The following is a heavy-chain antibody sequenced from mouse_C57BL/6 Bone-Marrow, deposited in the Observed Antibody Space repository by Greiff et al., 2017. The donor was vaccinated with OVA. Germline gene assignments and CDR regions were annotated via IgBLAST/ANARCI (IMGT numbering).Heavy chain of an antibody. D-gene: IGHD1-1*01. V-gene: IGHV1-81*01. CDR1: GYTFTSYG. Sequence: LVESGAELARPGASVKLSCKASGYTFTSYGISWVKQRTGQGLEWIGEIYPRSGNTYYNEKFKGKATLTADKSSSTAYMELRSLTSEDSAVYFCARYRIYYYGSRAMDYWGQGTSVTVSS. CDR3: ARYRIYYYGSRAMDY. J-gene: IGHJ4*01. CDR2: IYPRSGNT.